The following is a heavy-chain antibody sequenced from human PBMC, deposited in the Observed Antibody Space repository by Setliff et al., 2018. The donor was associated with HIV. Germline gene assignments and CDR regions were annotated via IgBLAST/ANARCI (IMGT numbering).Heavy chain of an antibody. D-gene: IGHD3-10*01. CDR2: ISGSGTYT. Sequence: HPGGSLRLSCVASGFTFSSYTMSWVRQAPGKGLEWVSAISGSGTYTYYADSVKGRFTISRDNSKNTLYLQLNSLRAEDTAVYYCAKGFSVDYWGQGTLVTVS. CDR3: AKGFSVDY. V-gene: IGHV3-23*01. CDR1: GFTFSSYT. J-gene: IGHJ4*02.